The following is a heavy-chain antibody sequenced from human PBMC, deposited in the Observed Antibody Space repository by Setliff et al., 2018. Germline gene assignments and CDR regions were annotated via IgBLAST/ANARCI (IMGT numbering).Heavy chain of an antibody. V-gene: IGHV3-48*01. D-gene: IGHD3-3*01. CDR3: ARLDGFVRGDL. J-gene: IGHJ4*02. CDR2: ISGSGDRI. CDR1: GFSFSNYN. Sequence: GGSLRLSCEVSGFSFSNYNMNWVRQAPGKGLEWVSYISGSGDRIYYAESVKGRFTISRDNAKNSLYLEMNGLRAEDTAIYYCARLDGFVRGDLWGQGTLVTVSS.